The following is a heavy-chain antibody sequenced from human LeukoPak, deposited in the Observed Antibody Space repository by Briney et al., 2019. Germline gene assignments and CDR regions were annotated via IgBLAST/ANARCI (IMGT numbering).Heavy chain of an antibody. Sequence: SETLSLTCTVSGGSISSGRNFWTWIRQPAGKGLEWIGRIYTSGSTNYNPSLKSRVTMSVDTSKNQFSLKLSSVTAADTAVYYCARDRPAAGQDWFDPWGQGTLVTVSS. CDR1: GGSISSGRNF. D-gene: IGHD6-13*01. J-gene: IGHJ5*02. CDR2: IYTSGST. V-gene: IGHV4-61*02. CDR3: ARDRPAAGQDWFDP.